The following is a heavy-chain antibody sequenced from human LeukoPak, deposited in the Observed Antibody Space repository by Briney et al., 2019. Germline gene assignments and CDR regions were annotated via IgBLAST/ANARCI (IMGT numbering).Heavy chain of an antibody. J-gene: IGHJ6*03. CDR3: ATLNRKYYYYYMDV. V-gene: IGHV4-34*01. D-gene: IGHD3-16*02. Sequence: SETLSLTCAVYGGSFSGYYWSWIRQPPGKGLEWIGEINHSGSTNYNPSLKSRVTISVDTSKNQFSLKLSSVTAADTAVYYCATLNRKYYYYYMDVWGKGTTVTVSS. CDR1: GGSFSGYY. CDR2: INHSGST.